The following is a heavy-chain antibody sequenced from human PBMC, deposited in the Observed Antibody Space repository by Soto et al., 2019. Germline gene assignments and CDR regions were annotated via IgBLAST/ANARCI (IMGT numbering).Heavy chain of an antibody. D-gene: IGHD1-7*01. V-gene: IGHV3-21*01. CDR3: ARETASGTTNRDY. CDR2: ITSSSAFL. J-gene: IGHJ4*02. CDR1: GFTFSSYS. Sequence: SLRLSCAASGFTFSSYSMNWVRQAPGKGLEWVSSITSSSAFLYYADSLKGRFTISRDNARNSLYLQMHSLRAEDTAVYYCARETASGTTNRDYWGQETLVTVSA.